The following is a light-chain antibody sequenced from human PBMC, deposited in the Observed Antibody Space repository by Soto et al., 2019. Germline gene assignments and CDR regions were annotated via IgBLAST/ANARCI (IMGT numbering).Light chain of an antibody. Sequence: DIQMTQSPSTLSGSVGDRVTITCRASQTISSWLAWYQQKPGKAPTLLIYKASTLKSGVPSSFSGSGSWTEFTLTISSLEPDDFATYYCQDYNSYSEAFGQGTKVELK. V-gene: IGKV1-5*03. CDR3: QDYNSYSEA. CDR2: KAS. CDR1: QTISSW. J-gene: IGKJ1*01.